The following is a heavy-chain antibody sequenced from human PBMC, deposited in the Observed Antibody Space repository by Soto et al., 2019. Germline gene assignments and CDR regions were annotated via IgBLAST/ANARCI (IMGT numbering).Heavy chain of an antibody. V-gene: IGHV4-34*01. CDR3: ARDKISGSFDY. Sequence: SETLSLTCAVYGGSFSGYYWSWIRQPPGKGLEWIGEINHSGSTNYNPSLKSRVTISVDTSKNQFSLKLSSVTAADTAVYYCARDKISGSFDYWGQGTLVTVSS. CDR1: GGSFSGYY. CDR2: INHSGST. J-gene: IGHJ4*02.